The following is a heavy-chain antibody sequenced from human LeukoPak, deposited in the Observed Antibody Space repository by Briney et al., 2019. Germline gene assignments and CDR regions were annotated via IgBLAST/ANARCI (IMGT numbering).Heavy chain of an antibody. CDR3: AATVVTRGVAFDI. Sequence: GASVTVSFLVSGYTLTELSLHWVRQAPGKGLEGVGGIDPEDGETIYAQKFQGRVTMTEDTSTYTAYMELSSLRSEDTAVYYCAATVVTRGVAFDIWGQGTMVTVSS. CDR1: GYTLTELS. CDR2: IDPEDGET. V-gene: IGHV1-24*01. D-gene: IGHD4-23*01. J-gene: IGHJ3*02.